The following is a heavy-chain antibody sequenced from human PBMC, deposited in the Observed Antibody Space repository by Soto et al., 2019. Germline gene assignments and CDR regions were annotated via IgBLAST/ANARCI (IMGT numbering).Heavy chain of an antibody. V-gene: IGHV1-18*01. CDR3: ARGEAWFGELFLGYDY. Sequence: ASVKVSCKASGYTFTSYGISWVRQAPGQGLEWMGWISACNGNTNYAQKLQGGVTMTTDTSTSTAYMELRSLRSDDTAVYYCARGEAWFGELFLGYDYWGQGTLVTVSS. D-gene: IGHD3-10*01. J-gene: IGHJ4*02. CDR2: ISACNGNT. CDR1: GYTFTSYG.